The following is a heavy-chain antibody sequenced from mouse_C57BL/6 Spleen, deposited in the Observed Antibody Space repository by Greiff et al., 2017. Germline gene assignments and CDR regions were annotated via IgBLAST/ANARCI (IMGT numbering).Heavy chain of an antibody. CDR2: IDPENGDT. D-gene: IGHD1-1*01. V-gene: IGHV14-4*01. CDR1: GFNIKDDY. Sequence: VQLQQSGAELVRPGASVKLSCTASGFNIKDDYMHWVKQRPEQGLEWIGWIDPENGDTEYASKFQGKATITADTSSNTAYLQLSSLTSEDTAVYYCTTNITTVVAPFYAMDYWGQGNSVTVSS. CDR3: TTNITTVVAPFYAMDY. J-gene: IGHJ4*01.